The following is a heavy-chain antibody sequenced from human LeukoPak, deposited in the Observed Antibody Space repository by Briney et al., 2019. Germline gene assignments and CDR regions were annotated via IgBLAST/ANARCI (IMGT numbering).Heavy chain of an antibody. CDR1: GGTFISDA. CDR3: ASSSNWNYIMAY. Sequence: SVKVSCKASGGTFISDAISWVRQAPGQGLEWMGGIIPIFGTANYAQKFQGRVTITTDESTSTAYMELSSLRSEDTAVYYCASSSNWNYIMAYWGQGTLVTVSS. D-gene: IGHD1-7*01. V-gene: IGHV1-69*05. J-gene: IGHJ4*02. CDR2: IIPIFGTA.